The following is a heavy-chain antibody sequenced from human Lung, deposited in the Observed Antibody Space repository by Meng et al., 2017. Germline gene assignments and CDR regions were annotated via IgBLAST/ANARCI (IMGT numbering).Heavy chain of an antibody. CDR1: GCSISSSTW. D-gene: IGHD4-11*01. CDR2: INHSGGT. J-gene: IGHJ4*02. V-gene: IGHV4-4*02. Sequence: QVQLPESGPGLLKPSGTLSLTVAVSGCSISSSTWWSWIRQPPGKGLEWIGEINHSGGTNYNPSLESRATISVDTSQNNLSLKLSSVTAADSAVYYCARGPTTMAHDFDYWGQGTLVTVSS. CDR3: ARGPTTMAHDFDY.